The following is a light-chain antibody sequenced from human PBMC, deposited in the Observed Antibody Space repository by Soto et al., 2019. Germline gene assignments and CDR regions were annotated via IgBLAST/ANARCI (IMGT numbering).Light chain of an antibody. Sequence: DIQMTQSPSTLSASVGDRVTITCRASQSISSWLAWYQQKPGKAPKLLIYKASSLESGVPSRFSGSGSGTEFTLTISSLQPEDFATYYCQQYNSYSPWTFVQGTKVEIK. CDR2: KAS. CDR3: QQYNSYSPWT. J-gene: IGKJ1*01. V-gene: IGKV1-5*03. CDR1: QSISSW.